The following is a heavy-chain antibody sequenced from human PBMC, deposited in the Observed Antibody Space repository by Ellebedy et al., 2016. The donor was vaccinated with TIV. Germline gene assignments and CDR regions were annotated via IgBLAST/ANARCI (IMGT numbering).Heavy chain of an antibody. D-gene: IGHD3-3*01. V-gene: IGHV3-23*01. CDR2: ITGSGVRT. Sequence: GESLKISCAASGFTFDIYAMSWVRQAPGKGLEWVSAITGSGVRTLYADSVRGRFTISRDNSGNTVYLQMNSLRGEDTAVYYCARDQRYNDFSSGYLDYYYGMDVWGQGTTVTVSS. J-gene: IGHJ6*02. CDR1: GFTFDIYA. CDR3: ARDQRYNDFSSGYLDYYYGMDV.